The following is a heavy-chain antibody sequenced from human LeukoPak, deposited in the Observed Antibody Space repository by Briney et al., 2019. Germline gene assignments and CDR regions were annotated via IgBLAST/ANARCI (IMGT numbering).Heavy chain of an antibody. CDR1: GGTFSSYA. J-gene: IGHJ6*02. D-gene: IGHD2-15*01. Sequence: SVKVSCKASGGTFSSYAISWVRQAPGQGLEWMGGIIPIFGTANYAQKFQGRVTITADESTSTAYIELSSLRSEDTAVYYCASSVGYCSGGSCYDYYGMDVWGQGTTVTVSS. CDR3: ASSVGYCSGGSCYDYYGMDV. V-gene: IGHV1-69*01. CDR2: IIPIFGTA.